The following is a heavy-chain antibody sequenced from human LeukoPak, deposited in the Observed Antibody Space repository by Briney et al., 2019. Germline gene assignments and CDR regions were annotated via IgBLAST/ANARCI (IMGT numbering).Heavy chain of an antibody. V-gene: IGHV4-59*12. CDR3: ARDLASSGWYETNWFDP. Sequence: PSETLSLTCTVSGGSISSYYWSWIRQPPGKGLEWIGYIYYSGSTNYNPSLKSRVTISVDTSKNQFSLKLSSVTAADTAVYYCARDLASSGWYETNWFDPWGQGTLVTVSS. D-gene: IGHD6-19*01. CDR2: IYYSGST. CDR1: GGSISSYY. J-gene: IGHJ5*02.